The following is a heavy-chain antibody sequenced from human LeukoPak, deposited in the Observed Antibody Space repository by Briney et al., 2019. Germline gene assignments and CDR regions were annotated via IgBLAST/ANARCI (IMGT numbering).Heavy chain of an antibody. D-gene: IGHD3-22*01. CDR1: GFTFDDYA. J-gene: IGHJ3*02. CDR2: ISWNSGSI. CDR3: ARDYYDSSLDI. V-gene: IGHV3-9*01. Sequence: GGSLRLSCAASGFTFDDYAMHWVRQAPGKGLEWVSGISWNSGSIGYADSVKGRFTISRDNAKNSLYLQMNSLRAEDTALYYCARDYYDSSLDIWGQGTMVTVSS.